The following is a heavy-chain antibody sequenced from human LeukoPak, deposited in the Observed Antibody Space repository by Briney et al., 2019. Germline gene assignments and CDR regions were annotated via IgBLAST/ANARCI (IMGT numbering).Heavy chain of an antibody. CDR3: AKANGGSSYGYWDY. CDR2: SSVGGTAT. Sequence: GGSLRLSCAASGFTFSSLAMSWVRQAPGEGLEWVSSSSVGGTATYYADSVRGRFTISRDNSKNTLYLQMNSLRTEDTAVYFCAKANGGSSYGYWDYWGQGALVTVSS. CDR1: GFTFSSLA. J-gene: IGHJ4*02. D-gene: IGHD5-18*01. V-gene: IGHV3-23*01.